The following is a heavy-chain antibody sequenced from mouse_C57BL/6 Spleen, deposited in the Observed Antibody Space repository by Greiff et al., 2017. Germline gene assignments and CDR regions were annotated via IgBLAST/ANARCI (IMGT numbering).Heavy chain of an antibody. Sequence: EVKLMESGAELVRPGASVKLSCTASGFNIKDDYMHWVKQRPEQGLVWIGWIDPANGDTEYASTFQGKATITADTYSNTAYLQLSSLTSEDTAVYYCTFYYYCSSYDVWGTGTTVTVSS. CDR3: TFYYYCSSYDV. D-gene: IGHD1-1*01. CDR1: GFNIKDDY. V-gene: IGHV14-4*01. CDR2: IDPANGDT. J-gene: IGHJ1*03.